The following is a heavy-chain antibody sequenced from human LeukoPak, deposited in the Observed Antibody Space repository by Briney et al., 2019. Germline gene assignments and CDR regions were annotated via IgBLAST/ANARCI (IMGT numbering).Heavy chain of an antibody. CDR2: ISGSGGST. J-gene: IGHJ4*02. D-gene: IGHD3-3*01. V-gene: IGHV3-23*01. CDR3: AKDAPYYDFWSGYLFDY. Sequence: GGSLRLSCAASGFTFSSYAMSWVRQAPGKGLGWVSAISGSGGSTYYADSVKGRFTISRDNSKNTLYLQMNSLRAEDTAVYYCAKDAPYYDFWSGYLFDYWGQGTLVTVSS. CDR1: GFTFSSYA.